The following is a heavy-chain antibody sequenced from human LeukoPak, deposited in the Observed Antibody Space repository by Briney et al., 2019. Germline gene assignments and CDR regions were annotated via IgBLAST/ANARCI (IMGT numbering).Heavy chain of an antibody. D-gene: IGHD4-17*01. V-gene: IGHV3-23*01. CDR1: GFTFRSHA. Sequence: GGSLRLSCVGSGFTFRSHAMSWVRQAPEKGLEFVSGIYENGGTTYYADSVKGRFTISRDNSKITVYLQMNSLKAEDTAVYYCAKELYNYGDYGAEGLDVGGQGTTVTVS. CDR2: IYENGGTT. J-gene: IGHJ6*02. CDR3: AKELYNYGDYGAEGLDV.